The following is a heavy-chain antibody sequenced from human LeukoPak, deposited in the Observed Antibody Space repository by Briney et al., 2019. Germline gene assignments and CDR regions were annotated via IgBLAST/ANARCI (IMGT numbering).Heavy chain of an antibody. CDR1: GGSISSYY. V-gene: IGHV4-4*07. CDR2: IYTSGST. D-gene: IGHD6-19*01. CDR3: AREAVAAPYYYYYMDV. Sequence: PSETLSLTCTVSGGSISSYYWSWIRQPAGKGLEWIGRIYTSGSTNYNPSLKSRVTMSVDTSKNQFSLKLSSVTAADTAVYYCAREAVAAPYYYYYMDVWGKGTTVTGSS. J-gene: IGHJ6*03.